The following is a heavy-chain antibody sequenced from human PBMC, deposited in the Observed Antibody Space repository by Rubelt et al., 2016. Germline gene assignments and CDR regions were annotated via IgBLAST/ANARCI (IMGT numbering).Heavy chain of an antibody. CDR3: ARSPNPSAAPIDY. D-gene: IGHD6-25*01. Sequence: QLQLQESGPGLVKPSETLSLTCTVSGGSISSSSYYWGWIRQPPGKGLEWIGSIYYSGSTYYNPSLMSRVTISVDTSKNQFSLKLSSVTAADTAVYYCARSPNPSAAPIDYWGQGTLVTVSS. CDR2: IYYSGST. V-gene: IGHV4-39*07. CDR1: GGSISSSSYY. J-gene: IGHJ4*02.